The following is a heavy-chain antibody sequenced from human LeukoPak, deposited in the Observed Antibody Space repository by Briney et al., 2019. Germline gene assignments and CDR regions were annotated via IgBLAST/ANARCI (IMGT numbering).Heavy chain of an antibody. CDR2: ISGSGGTS. J-gene: IGHJ4*02. CDR1: GFIFSRYG. V-gene: IGHV3-23*01. CDR3: AKDVRSDYFDY. Sequence: GGSLRLSCAASGFIFSRYGMSWVRQAPGKGVEWVSAISGSGGTSYYADSVKGRFTISRDNSKNTLYLQMNSLRAEDTAVYYCAKDVRSDYFDYWGQGTLVTVSS.